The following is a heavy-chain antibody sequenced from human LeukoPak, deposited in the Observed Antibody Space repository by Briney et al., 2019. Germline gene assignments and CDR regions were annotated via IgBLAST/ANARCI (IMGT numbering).Heavy chain of an antibody. CDR2: IYYSGST. D-gene: IGHD3-22*01. CDR1: GGSINNYY. CDR3: ARFVTYYYDSSGNFRGVLFFDP. Sequence: PSETLSLTCTVSGGSINNYYWSWIRQPPGKRLEWIAFIYYSGSTKYNPSLKSRVTISVDTSKNQISLKLSSVTAADTAVYYCARFVTYYYDSSGNFRGVLFFDPWGQGTLVTVSS. J-gene: IGHJ5*02. V-gene: IGHV4-59*12.